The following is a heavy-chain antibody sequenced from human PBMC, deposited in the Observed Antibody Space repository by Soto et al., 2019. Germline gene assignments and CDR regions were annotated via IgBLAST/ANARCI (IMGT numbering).Heavy chain of an antibody. CDR1: GGSISSSSYY. CDR3: ASISRRGSGRRKAGYYYDSSGYWQSYYYYGMDV. D-gene: IGHD3-22*01. Sequence: SSETLSLTCTVSGGSISSSSYYWGWIRQPPGKGLEWIGSIYYSGSTYYNPSLKSRVTISVDTSKNQFSLKLSSVTAADTAVYYCASISRRGSGRRKAGYYYDSSGYWQSYYYYGMDVWGQGTTVTVSS. V-gene: IGHV4-39*01. CDR2: IYYSGST. J-gene: IGHJ6*02.